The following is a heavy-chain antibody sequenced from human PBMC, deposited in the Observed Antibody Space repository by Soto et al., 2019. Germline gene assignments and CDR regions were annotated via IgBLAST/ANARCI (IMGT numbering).Heavy chain of an antibody. D-gene: IGHD2-2*02. CDR2: ISSSSSYI. J-gene: IGHJ6*02. CDR1: GFTFSSYS. V-gene: IGHV3-21*01. Sequence: EVQLVESGGGLVKPGGSLRLSCAASGFTFSSYSMNWVRQASGKGLEWVSSISSSSSYIYYADSVKGRFTISRDNAKNSLYLQMNSLRAEDTAVYYCARDLNFGASYQLLYGGGGGHYYYYYGMDVWGQGTTVTVSS. CDR3: ARDLNFGASYQLLYGGGGGHYYYYYGMDV.